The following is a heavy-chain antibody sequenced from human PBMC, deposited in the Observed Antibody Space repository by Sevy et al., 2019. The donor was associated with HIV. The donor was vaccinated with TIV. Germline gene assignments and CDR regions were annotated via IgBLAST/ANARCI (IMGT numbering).Heavy chain of an antibody. V-gene: IGHV3-30-3*01. CDR1: GFTFSDYT. J-gene: IGHJ4*02. D-gene: IGHD6-19*01. CDR2: ILKDGAIK. CDR3: ARALYSDVWYYYDY. Sequence: GGSLRLSCSASGFTFSDYTMNWVRQAPGKGLEWVTLILKDGAIKYYADSVKGRFTISRDNSENTLYLQMNSLRPEDTAVYYCARALYSDVWYYYDYWGQGTLVTVSS.